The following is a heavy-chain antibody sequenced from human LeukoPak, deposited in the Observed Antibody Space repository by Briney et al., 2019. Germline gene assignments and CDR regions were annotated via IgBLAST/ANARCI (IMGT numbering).Heavy chain of an antibody. CDR3: ARSVDSGYDSKFDY. Sequence: GESLKISCKGSGYSFTSYWISWVRQVPGKGLEWMGRIDTSDSYTNYSPSFRGHVTISVGRSIRTAYLQWSSLKASDTAMYYCARSVDSGYDSKFDYWGQGTLVTVSS. J-gene: IGHJ4*02. D-gene: IGHD5-12*01. CDR2: IDTSDSYT. CDR1: GYSFTSYW. V-gene: IGHV5-10-1*01.